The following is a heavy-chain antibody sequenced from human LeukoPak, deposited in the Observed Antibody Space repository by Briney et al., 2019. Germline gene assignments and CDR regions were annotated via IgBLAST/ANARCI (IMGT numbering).Heavy chain of an antibody. Sequence: SETLSLTCTVSGGSISGFYWSWIRQPPGKGLEWIGYIYYTGSTNYNPSLKSRVTISVDTSKNQFSLKLSSVTAADTAVYYCARGVVAAPQTFDYWGQGTLVAVSS. D-gene: IGHD2-15*01. J-gene: IGHJ4*02. CDR2: IYYTGST. V-gene: IGHV4-59*01. CDR3: ARGVVAAPQTFDY. CDR1: GGSISGFY.